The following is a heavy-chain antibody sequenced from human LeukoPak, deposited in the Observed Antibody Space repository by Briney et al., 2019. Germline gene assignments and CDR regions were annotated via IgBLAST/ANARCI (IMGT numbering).Heavy chain of an antibody. V-gene: IGHV1-46*01. CDR2: INPSGGST. D-gene: IGHD6-19*01. Sequence: ASVKVSCKASGYTFTSYYMHWVRQAPGQGLEWMGIINPSGGSTSYAQKFQGRVTMTRDMSASTVYMELSSLRSEDTAVYYCARDRGSSGWCDYWGQGTLVTVSS. J-gene: IGHJ4*02. CDR1: GYTFTSYY. CDR3: ARDRGSSGWCDY.